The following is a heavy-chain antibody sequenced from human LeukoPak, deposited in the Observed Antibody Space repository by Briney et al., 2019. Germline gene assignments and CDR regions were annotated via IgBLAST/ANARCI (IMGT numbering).Heavy chain of an antibody. CDR1: GGSISSYY. D-gene: IGHD3-10*01. V-gene: IGHV4-59*01. CDR2: IYNSGDS. CDR3: ARDPGASVFDY. J-gene: IGHJ4*02. Sequence: PSETLSLTCSVSGGSISSYYWTWIRQSPGMGLEWIGYIYNSGDSDYNPSLQSRVTMSVDTSKNQFSLKLSSVTAADTAVYYCARDPGASVFDYWGQGTLVTVSS.